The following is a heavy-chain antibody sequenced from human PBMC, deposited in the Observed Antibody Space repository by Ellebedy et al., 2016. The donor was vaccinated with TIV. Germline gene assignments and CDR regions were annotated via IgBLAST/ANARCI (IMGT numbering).Heavy chain of an antibody. Sequence: GESLKISCAASGFSFSSYAMSWVRQAPGKGLEWVSGIFGSGGSRYADSVKGRFTISRDNSKRTLDLQMSRLRAEDTAVYYCAKDRISGDGYWVFDQWGLGTLVTVSS. CDR1: GFSFSSYA. CDR3: AKDRISGDGYWVFDQ. V-gene: IGHV3-23*01. J-gene: IGHJ4*02. CDR2: IFGSGGSR. D-gene: IGHD4-17*01.